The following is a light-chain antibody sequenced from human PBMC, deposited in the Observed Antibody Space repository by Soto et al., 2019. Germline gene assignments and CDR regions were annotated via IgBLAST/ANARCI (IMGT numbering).Light chain of an antibody. J-gene: IGKJ1*01. Sequence: DIQMTQSPSTLSASVGDRVTITCRASQSISSWLAWYQQKPGKAPKLLIYKASSLESGVPSRLSGSGSGTEFTLTISSLQPDDFATYYCQQYDTNSRTFGQGTKVDIK. V-gene: IGKV1-5*03. CDR3: QQYDTNSRT. CDR2: KAS. CDR1: QSISSW.